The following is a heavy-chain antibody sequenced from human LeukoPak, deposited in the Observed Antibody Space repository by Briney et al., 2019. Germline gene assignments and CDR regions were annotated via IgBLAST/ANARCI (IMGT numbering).Heavy chain of an antibody. CDR1: GFTFSSYG. CDR2: ISYDGSNK. CDR3: ASFDY. J-gene: IGHJ4*02. V-gene: IGHV3-30*03. Sequence: GRSVRLSCAASGFTFSSYGMHWVRQAPGKGLEWVAVISYDGSNKYYADSVKGRFTISRDNSKNTLYLQMNSLRAEDTAVYYCASFDYWGQGTLVTVSS.